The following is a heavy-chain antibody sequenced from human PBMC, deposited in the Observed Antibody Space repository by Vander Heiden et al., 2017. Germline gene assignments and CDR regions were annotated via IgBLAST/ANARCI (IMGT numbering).Heavy chain of an antibody. CDR1: GYTFTSYY. J-gene: IGHJ3*02. Sequence: QVQLVQSGAAVKKPGASVKVSCKASGYTFTSYYLHWVRQAPGPGLGGMGISNPSGGRTSDAQKFQGRVTMTSDTSTSTVYMGLSSLRSEDTAVYDCAREPSSSWYDAFDIWGQGTMVTVSS. D-gene: IGHD6-13*01. CDR2: SNPSGGRT. V-gene: IGHV1-46*01. CDR3: AREPSSSWYDAFDI.